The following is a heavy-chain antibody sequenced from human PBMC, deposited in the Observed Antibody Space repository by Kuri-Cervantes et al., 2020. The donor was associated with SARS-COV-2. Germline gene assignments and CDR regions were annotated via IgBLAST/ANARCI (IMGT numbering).Heavy chain of an antibody. J-gene: IGHJ6*02. CDR1: GFTFSSYD. D-gene: IGHD6-19*01. CDR2: IGTAGDP. Sequence: GESLKISCAASGFTFSSYDMHWVRQATGKGLEWISAIGTAGDPYYPGSVKGRFTISRENAKNSLYLQMNSLRAGDTAVYYCARQRDSSGWNYGMDVWAKGPRSPSP. CDR3: ARQRDSSGWNYGMDV. V-gene: IGHV3-13*05.